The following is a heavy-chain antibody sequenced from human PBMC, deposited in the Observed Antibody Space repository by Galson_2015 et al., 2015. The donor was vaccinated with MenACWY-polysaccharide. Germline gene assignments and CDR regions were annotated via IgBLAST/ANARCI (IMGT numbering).Heavy chain of an antibody. Sequence: SLRLSCAASGFTFSSYAMSWGRPAPGKGLEGVSAISGSGGSTYYADSAKGRFTISRENSKNTLYLQMNSLRAEDTAVYYCAKPRRWELLPFDYWGQGSLVTVSS. CDR2: ISGSGGST. CDR3: AKPRRWELLPFDY. CDR1: GFTFSSYA. V-gene: IGHV3-23*01. J-gene: IGHJ4*02. D-gene: IGHD1-26*01.